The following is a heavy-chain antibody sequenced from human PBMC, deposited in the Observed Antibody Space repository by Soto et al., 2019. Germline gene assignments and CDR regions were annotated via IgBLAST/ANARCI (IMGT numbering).Heavy chain of an antibody. CDR3: ARLGGVATIDWFDP. CDR1: GGSINSGDYY. D-gene: IGHD5-12*01. Sequence: SSETLSLTCTVSGGSINSGDYYWSWIRQPPGKGLEWIGYIYYSGSTYYNPSLKSRVTISVDTSKNQFSLKLSSVTAADTAVYYCARLGGVATIDWFDPWGQGTLVTVSS. V-gene: IGHV4-30-4*01. J-gene: IGHJ5*02. CDR2: IYYSGST.